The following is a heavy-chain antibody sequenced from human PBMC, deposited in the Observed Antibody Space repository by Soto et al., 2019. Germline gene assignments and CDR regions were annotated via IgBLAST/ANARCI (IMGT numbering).Heavy chain of an antibody. Sequence: QVQLQESGPGLVKPSQTLSLTCTVSGGSISSGGYYWSWIRQHPGKGLEWTGYIYYSGRTNYNPPLKSRVNISVDTSKNQFSLKLNSVTAADTAVYYCARVFSDSSSFFDPWGQGTLVTVSS. J-gene: IGHJ5*02. D-gene: IGHD6-13*01. CDR1: GGSISSGGYY. V-gene: IGHV4-31*03. CDR2: IYYSGRT. CDR3: ARVFSDSSSFFDP.